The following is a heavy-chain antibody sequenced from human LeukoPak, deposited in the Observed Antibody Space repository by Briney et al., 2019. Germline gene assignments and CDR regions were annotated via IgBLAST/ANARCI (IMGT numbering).Heavy chain of an antibody. CDR3: ARDYVYAFDY. D-gene: IGHD2/OR15-2a*01. V-gene: IGHV3-48*01. J-gene: IGHJ4*02. CDR1: GFSFSSYS. Sequence: GGSLRLSCAASGFSFSSYSINWVSQAPGKGLEWVSYISGDGNATHYTDSVKGRFTISRDNAKNALYLQMNSLRAEDTAVYFCARDYVYAFDYWGQGTLVTVSS. CDR2: ISGDGNAT.